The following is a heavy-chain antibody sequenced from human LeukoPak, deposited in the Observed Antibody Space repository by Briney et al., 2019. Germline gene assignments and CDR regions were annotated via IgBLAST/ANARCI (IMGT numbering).Heavy chain of an antibody. CDR3: ARERGYSNYVIDY. CDR2: IIPILGIA. D-gene: IGHD4-11*01. V-gene: IGHV1-69*10. CDR1: GGTFTSYT. J-gene: IGHJ4*02. Sequence: GASGKVSCKASGGTFTSYTISWVRQAPGQGLEWRGGIIPILGIANYAQKFQGRVTITADKSTSTAYMELSSLRSEDTAVYYCARERGYSNYVIDYWGQGPLVTVSS.